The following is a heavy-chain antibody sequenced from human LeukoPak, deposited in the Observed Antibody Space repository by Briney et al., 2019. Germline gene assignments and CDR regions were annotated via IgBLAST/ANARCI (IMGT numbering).Heavy chain of an antibody. Sequence: SETLSLTCTVSGGAITGSSYYWGWIRQSPGKGLEWIGSLYYSGSIYYNPSLKSRVSMSADTSKNQFSLKLNSLTAADRAVYHCARQYYDSTGYYYFDYWDQGTLVTVSS. V-gene: IGHV4-39*01. CDR3: ARQYYDSTGYYYFDY. CDR2: LYYSGSI. D-gene: IGHD3-22*01. CDR1: GGAITGSSYY. J-gene: IGHJ4*02.